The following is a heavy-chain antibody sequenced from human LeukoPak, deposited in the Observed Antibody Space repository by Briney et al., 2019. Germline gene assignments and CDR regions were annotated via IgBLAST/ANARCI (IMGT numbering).Heavy chain of an antibody. D-gene: IGHD2-15*01. V-gene: IGHV3-30*02. J-gene: IGHJ4*02. CDR3: AKDKEAGVVAATCFDY. Sequence: GGSLRLSCAASGFTFNNYGMFWFRQAPGKGLDWVSFIRFDGSHKYYADSVKGRFTISRDNSKNTLYLQMNSLRAEDTAVYYCAKDKEAGVVAATCFDYWGQGTLVTVSS. CDR1: GFTFNNYG. CDR2: IRFDGSHK.